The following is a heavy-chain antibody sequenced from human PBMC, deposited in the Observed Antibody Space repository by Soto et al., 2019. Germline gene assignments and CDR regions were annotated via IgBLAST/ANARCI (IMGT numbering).Heavy chain of an antibody. V-gene: IGHV6-1*01. J-gene: IGHJ6*02. CDR3: ARVHCSAGTCLDGLDF. CDR2: IYYRSKWFH. D-gene: IGHD2-15*01. CDR1: GDSVSSNGAC. Sequence: SHPLSLTFFISGDSVSSNGACWNWIRQSPSIGLQWLGRIYYRSKWFHDYAASVESRMAINPDTSRNQFSLQLNYVTPEDTAVYYCARVHCSAGTCLDGLDFWGQGTTVTVSS.